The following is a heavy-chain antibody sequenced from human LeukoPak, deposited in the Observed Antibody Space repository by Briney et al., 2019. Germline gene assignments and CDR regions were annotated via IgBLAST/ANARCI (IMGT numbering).Heavy chain of an antibody. V-gene: IGHV4-59*08. D-gene: IGHD6-13*01. CDR3: ARRAAAGLGSFDY. Sequence: ETLSLTCTVSGGSISSYYWSWIRQPPGKGLEWIGYIYYSGSTNYNPSLKSRVTISVDTSKNQFSLKLSSVTAADTAVYYYARRAAAGLGSFDYWGQGTLVTVSS. CDR2: IYYSGST. CDR1: GGSISSYY. J-gene: IGHJ4*02.